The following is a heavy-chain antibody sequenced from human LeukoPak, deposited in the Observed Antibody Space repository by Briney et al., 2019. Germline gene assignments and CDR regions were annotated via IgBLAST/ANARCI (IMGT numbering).Heavy chain of an antibody. J-gene: IGHJ3*02. V-gene: IGHV3-48*01. Sequence: PGGSLRLSCAASGFTFSSYSMNWVRQAPGKGLEWVSNISSSSSIIYYADSVKGRFTISRDNAKNSLYLQMNSLRAENPAIYYCATDEYDAFDIWGQVTMVTVSS. CDR3: ATDEYDAFDI. D-gene: IGHD2/OR15-2a*01. CDR2: ISSSSSII. CDR1: GFTFSSYS.